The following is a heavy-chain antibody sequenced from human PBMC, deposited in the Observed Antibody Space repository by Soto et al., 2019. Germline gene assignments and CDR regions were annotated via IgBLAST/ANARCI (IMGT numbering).Heavy chain of an antibody. V-gene: IGHV1-3*01. CDR3: ASSYSSSCHY. Sequence: ASVKVSCKASGYTFTSHAIHWVRQAPGQSLEWMGWINAGKGNTKYSQKFQGRVTITRDTSASTAYMELSSLRSEDTAVYYCASSYSSSCHYWGQGTLVTVSS. D-gene: IGHD6-13*01. CDR2: INAGKGNT. J-gene: IGHJ4*02. CDR1: GYTFTSHA.